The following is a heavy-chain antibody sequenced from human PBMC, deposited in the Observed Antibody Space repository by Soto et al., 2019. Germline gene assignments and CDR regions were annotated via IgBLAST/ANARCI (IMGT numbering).Heavy chain of an antibody. Sequence: QVQLVQSGAEVKKPGSSVKVSCKASGGTFSSYTISWVRQAPGQGLEWMGRIIPILGIANYAQKFQGRVTITADKSTSTAYMELSSLRSEDTAVYYCARTLNYDILTGWWFDPWGQGTLVTVSS. D-gene: IGHD3-9*01. J-gene: IGHJ5*02. CDR3: ARTLNYDILTGWWFDP. CDR1: GGTFSSYT. CDR2: IIPILGIA. V-gene: IGHV1-69*02.